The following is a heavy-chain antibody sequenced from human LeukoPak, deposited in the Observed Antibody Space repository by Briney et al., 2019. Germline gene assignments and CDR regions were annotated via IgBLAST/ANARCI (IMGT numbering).Heavy chain of an antibody. V-gene: IGHV3-48*03. Sequence: GGSLRLSCAASGFTFSSFEMNWVRQATGKGLEWVSYISASGSSTYYADSVKGRFTISRDNSKNTLYLQMSSLRAEDTAVYYCAKDQRFGDLDDYRGQGTLVTVSS. D-gene: IGHD3-10*01. J-gene: IGHJ4*02. CDR1: GFTFSSFE. CDR3: AKDQRFGDLDDY. CDR2: ISASGSST.